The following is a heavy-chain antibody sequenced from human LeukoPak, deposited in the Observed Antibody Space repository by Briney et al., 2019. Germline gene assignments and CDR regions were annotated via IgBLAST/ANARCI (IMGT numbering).Heavy chain of an antibody. V-gene: IGHV1-18*01. CDR3: ASGGVPAPRFDY. J-gene: IGHJ4*02. D-gene: IGHD2-2*01. Sequence: ASVKVSCKASGYTFTSYAMNWVRQAPGQGLEWMGWISAYNGNTNYAQKLQGRVTMTTDTSTSTAYMELRSLRSDDTAVYYCASGGVPAPRFDYWGQGTLVTVSS. CDR2: ISAYNGNT. CDR1: GYTFTSYA.